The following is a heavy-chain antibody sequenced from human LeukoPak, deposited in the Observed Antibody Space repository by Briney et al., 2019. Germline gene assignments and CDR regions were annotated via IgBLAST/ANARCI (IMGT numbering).Heavy chain of an antibody. V-gene: IGHV4-4*02. Sequence: PSETLSLTCTVSGGSISSSNWWSWVRQPPGKGLEWMGEIYHSGRTNYNPSLKSRVTISVDKSKNQFSLKLSSVTAADTAVYYCASKGWFGELYYGDWGQGTLVTVSS. D-gene: IGHD3-10*01. CDR3: ASKGWFGELYYGD. CDR2: IYHSGRT. CDR1: GGSISSSNW. J-gene: IGHJ4*02.